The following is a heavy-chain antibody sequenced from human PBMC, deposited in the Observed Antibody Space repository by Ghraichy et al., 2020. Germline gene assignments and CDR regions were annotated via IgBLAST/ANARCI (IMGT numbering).Heavy chain of an antibody. Sequence: GGSLRLSCAASGFTFSSYAMSWVRQAPGKGLEWVSAISGSGGSTYYADSVKGRFTISRDNSKNTLYLQMNSLRAEDTAVYYCAKDGVVWEGIAVAGADAFDIWGQGTMVTVS. CDR1: GFTFSSYA. CDR2: ISGSGGST. J-gene: IGHJ3*02. CDR3: AKDGVVWEGIAVAGADAFDI. V-gene: IGHV3-23*01. D-gene: IGHD6-19*01.